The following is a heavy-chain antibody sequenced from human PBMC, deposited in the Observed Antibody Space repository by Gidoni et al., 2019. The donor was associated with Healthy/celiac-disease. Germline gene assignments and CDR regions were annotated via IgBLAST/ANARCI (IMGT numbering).Heavy chain of an antibody. V-gene: IGHV3-23*01. CDR1: GFPFTSYA. CDR2: ISGSGGST. J-gene: IGHJ2*01. D-gene: IGHD2-2*01. Sequence: EVQLLASGGGLVQPGGSLRLSCAASGFPFTSYAMSWVRQAPGKGLEGVSAISGSGGSTYYADSGKGRFTISRDNSKNTLYLQMNSLRAEDTAVYYCAKGADQLPQSYWYFDLWGRGTLVTVSS. CDR3: AKGADQLPQSYWYFDL.